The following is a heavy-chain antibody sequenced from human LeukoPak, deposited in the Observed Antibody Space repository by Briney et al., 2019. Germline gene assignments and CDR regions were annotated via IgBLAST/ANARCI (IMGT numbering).Heavy chain of an antibody. CDR3: ARHSLGSVAPAAILDY. J-gene: IGHJ4*02. CDR1: GYSISSGYY. V-gene: IGHV4-38-2*01. D-gene: IGHD2-2*01. CDR2: IYHSGST. Sequence: SETLSLTCAVSGYSISSGYYWGWIRQPPGKGLEWIGSIYHSGSTYYNPSLKSRVTISVDTSKNQFSLKLSSVTAADTAVYYCARHSLGSVAPAAILDYWGQGTLVTVSS.